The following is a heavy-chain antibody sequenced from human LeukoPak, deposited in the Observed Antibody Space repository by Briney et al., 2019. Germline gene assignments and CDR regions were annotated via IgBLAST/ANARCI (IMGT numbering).Heavy chain of an antibody. Sequence: ASVKVSCKASGYTFTSYYMHWVRQAPGQGLEWMGIINPSGGSTSYAQKFQGRVTMTRDTSTSTVYMELSSLRSEDTAVYYCAATTRPSGRIVAAGTREEDYFDYWGQGTLVTVSS. J-gene: IGHJ4*02. V-gene: IGHV1-46*01. CDR3: AATTRPSGRIVAAGTREEDYFDY. CDR2: INPSGGST. D-gene: IGHD6-13*01. CDR1: GYTFTSYY.